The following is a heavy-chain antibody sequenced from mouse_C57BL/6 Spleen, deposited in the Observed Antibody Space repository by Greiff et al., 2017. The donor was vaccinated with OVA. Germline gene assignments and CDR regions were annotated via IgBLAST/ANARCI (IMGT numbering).Heavy chain of an antibody. CDR2: IWSGGST. D-gene: IGHD1-1*01. V-gene: IGHV2-2*01. CDR1: GFSLTSYG. CDR3: ARGGAYYYGSSYWYFDV. Sequence: VKLMESGPGLVQPSQSLSITCTVSGFSLTSYGVHWVRQSPGKGLEWLGVIWSGGSTDYNAAFISRLSISKDNSKSQVFFKMNSLQADDTAIYYCARGGAYYYGSSYWYFDVWGTGTTVTVSS. J-gene: IGHJ1*03.